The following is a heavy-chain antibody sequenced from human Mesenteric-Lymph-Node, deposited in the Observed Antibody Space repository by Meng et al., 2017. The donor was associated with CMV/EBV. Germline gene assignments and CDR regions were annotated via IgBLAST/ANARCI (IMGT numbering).Heavy chain of an antibody. J-gene: IGHJ6*02. Sequence: GESLKISCAASGFTFSSYAMSWVRQAPGKGLEWVANIKPDGSEKFYMDSVKGRFTISRDNAKNALHLQMESLRAEDTAVYYCARDPVGMDVWGQGTTVTVSS. V-gene: IGHV3-7*01. CDR1: GFTFSSYA. CDR3: ARDPVGMDV. CDR2: IKPDGSEK.